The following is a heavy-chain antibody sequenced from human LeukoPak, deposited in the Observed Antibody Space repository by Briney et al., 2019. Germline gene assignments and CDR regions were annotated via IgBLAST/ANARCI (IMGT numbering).Heavy chain of an antibody. CDR2: IRYDGSNK. CDR1: GFTFSSYG. V-gene: IGHV3-30*02. J-gene: IGHJ4*02. D-gene: IGHD1-1*01. CDR3: AIETGTADY. Sequence: GGSLRLSCAASGFTFSSYGMHWVRQAPGKGLEWVAFIRYDGSNKYYADSEKGRFTISRDNAKNSLYLQMNNLRAEDTAVYYCAIETGTADYWGQGIRVTVSS.